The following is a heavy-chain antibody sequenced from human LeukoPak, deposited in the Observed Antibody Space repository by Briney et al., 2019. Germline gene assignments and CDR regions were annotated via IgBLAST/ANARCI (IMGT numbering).Heavy chain of an antibody. J-gene: IGHJ2*01. Sequence: GGSLRLSCAASGFTFDDYAMHWVRQAPGKGLEWVSGISWNSGSIGYADSVKGRFTISRDNAKNSLYLQMNSLRAEDTALYYCAVATYSSSWYYWYFDLWGRGTLVTVSP. CDR2: ISWNSGSI. CDR1: GFTFDDYA. V-gene: IGHV3-9*01. D-gene: IGHD6-13*01. CDR3: AVATYSSSWYYWYFDL.